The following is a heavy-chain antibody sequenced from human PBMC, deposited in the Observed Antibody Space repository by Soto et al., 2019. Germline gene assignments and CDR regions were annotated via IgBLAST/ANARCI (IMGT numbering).Heavy chain of an antibody. J-gene: IGHJ4*02. CDR3: ARVPLSEDIVVVVAAPDY. V-gene: IGHV3-30-3*01. Sequence: GGSLRLSCAASGFTFSSYAMHWVRQAPGKGLEWVAVISYDGSNKYYADSVKGRFTISRDNSKNTLYLQMNSLRAEDTAVYYCARVPLSEDIVVVVAAPDYWGQGTLVTVSS. CDR1: GFTFSSYA. D-gene: IGHD2-15*01. CDR2: ISYDGSNK.